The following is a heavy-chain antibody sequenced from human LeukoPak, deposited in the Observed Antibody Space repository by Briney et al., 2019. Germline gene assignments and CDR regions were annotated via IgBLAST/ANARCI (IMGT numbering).Heavy chain of an antibody. V-gene: IGHV4-39*01. D-gene: IGHD3-10*01. CDR2: IYYSGST. CDR1: GGSISSSSAY. CDR3: TTITMVRGVHY. J-gene: IGHJ4*02. Sequence: SETLSLTCTVSGGSISSSSAYWGWIRQPPGKGLEWIGSIYYSGSTYYNPSLKSRVTISVDTSKNQFSLKLSSVTAADTAVYYCTTITMVRGVHYWGQGTLVTVSS.